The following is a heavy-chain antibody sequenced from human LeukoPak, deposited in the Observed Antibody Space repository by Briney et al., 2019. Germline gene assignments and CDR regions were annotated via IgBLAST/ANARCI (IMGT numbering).Heavy chain of an antibody. J-gene: IGHJ4*02. Sequence: GASVKVSCKVSGYTLTELSMHWVRQAPGKGLEWMGGFDPEDGETIYAQKFQGSVTMTEDTSTDTAYMELSSLRSEDTAVYYCTCGIVEMATTSPFDYWGQGTLVTVSS. CDR2: FDPEDGET. CDR3: TCGIVEMATTSPFDY. V-gene: IGHV1-24*01. D-gene: IGHD5-24*01. CDR1: GYTLTELS.